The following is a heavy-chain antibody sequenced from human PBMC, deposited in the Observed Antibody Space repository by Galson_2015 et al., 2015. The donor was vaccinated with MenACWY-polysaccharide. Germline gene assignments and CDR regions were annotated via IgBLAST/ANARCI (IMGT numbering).Heavy chain of an antibody. V-gene: IGHV4-61*03. CDR2: IFYTGST. Sequence: FRQPPGKGLEWIGYIFYTGSTTYNPSLKSRVTISIGASESYFSLNLTSVTAADTAVYYCARGRALTDYWGQGTLVTVSS. CDR3: ARGRALTDY. J-gene: IGHJ4*02.